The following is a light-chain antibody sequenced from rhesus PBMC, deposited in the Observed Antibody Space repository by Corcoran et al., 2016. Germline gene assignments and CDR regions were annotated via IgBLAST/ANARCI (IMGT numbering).Light chain of an antibody. CDR3: GQGTKVPYS. J-gene: IGKJ2*01. CDR1: QGLVFGDGNTY. Sequence: DVVMTQSPLSLSITPGQPASISCRSSQGLVFGDGNTYLSWYHHMAGHTPRRLIYQVSRGDSGVPDRFSGSGAGTDLTVKISRVEAEDVGIYYCGQGTKVPYSCGQGTKVEIK. V-gene: IGKV2-62*02. CDR2: QVS.